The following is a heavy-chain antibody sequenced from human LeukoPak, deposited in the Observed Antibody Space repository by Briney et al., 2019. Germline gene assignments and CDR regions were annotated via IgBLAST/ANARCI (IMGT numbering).Heavy chain of an antibody. CDR2: ISSSSSTI. D-gene: IGHD2-21*02. CDR1: GFTFSSYS. V-gene: IGHV3-48*01. CDR3: AKGCGRTCYSDFDY. J-gene: IGHJ4*02. Sequence: GGSLRLSCAASGFTFSSYSMNWVRQAPGKGLEWVSYISSSSSTIYYADSVKGRFTISRDNAKNSLYLQMNSLRAEDTAVYYCAKGCGRTCYSDFDYWGQGTVVTVSS.